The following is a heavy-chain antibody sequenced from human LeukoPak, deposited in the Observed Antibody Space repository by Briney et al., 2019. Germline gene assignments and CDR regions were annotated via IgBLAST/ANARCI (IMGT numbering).Heavy chain of an antibody. CDR1: GFTFNNYW. CDR2: IDPDGSET. CDR3: ARIWYFGDNNWRYFDY. J-gene: IGHJ4*02. Sequence: GGFLRLSCAASGFTFNNYWMSWVRQAPGKGLEWVANIDPDGSETQYVDSVKGRFTTSRDNAKHSLFLQMNGLRAEDTAIYYCARIWYFGDNNWRYFDYWGQGTLVTVSS. V-gene: IGHV3-7*01. D-gene: IGHD1-20*01.